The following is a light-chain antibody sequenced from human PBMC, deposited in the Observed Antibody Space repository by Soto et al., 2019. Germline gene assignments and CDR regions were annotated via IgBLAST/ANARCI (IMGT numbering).Light chain of an antibody. CDR3: QQGFSRPRT. V-gene: IGKV1-39*01. CDR2: TTS. J-gene: IGKJ1*01. CDR1: QSIRND. Sequence: DIQMTQSPSSLSASVGDRVTITCRASQSIRNDLNWYQQRPGKAPKLLMYTTSNLERGVPSSFSGSGSGTDFTLTINNLQPEDFGTYFCQQGFSRPRTFGLGTTVEVK.